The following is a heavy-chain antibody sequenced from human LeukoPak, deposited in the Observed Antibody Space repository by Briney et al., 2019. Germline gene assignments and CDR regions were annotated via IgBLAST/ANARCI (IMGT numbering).Heavy chain of an antibody. Sequence: WASVKVSCKASGYTFTSYDINWVRQATGQGLEWMGWMNPNSGNTGYAQKFQGRVTMTRNTSISTAYMELSSLRSEDTAAYYCARAIILTGYYDAFDIWGQGTMVTVSS. CDR1: GYTFTSYD. V-gene: IGHV1-8*01. CDR3: ARAIILTGYYDAFDI. CDR2: MNPNSGNT. D-gene: IGHD3-9*01. J-gene: IGHJ3*02.